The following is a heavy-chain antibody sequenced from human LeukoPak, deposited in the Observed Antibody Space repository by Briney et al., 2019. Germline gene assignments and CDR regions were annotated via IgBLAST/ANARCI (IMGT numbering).Heavy chain of an antibody. CDR3: AKDSWSRNGIYDPFDI. V-gene: IGHV3-23*01. CDR2: IGGTGET. CDR1: GFTFSDFA. D-gene: IGHD2-8*01. Sequence: GGSLRLSCAASGFTFSDFAMSWVRQAPGKGLEWVSVIGGTGETHSRDSEKGRFVISRDNSKNTLSLQMNSLRPEDTAVYYCAKDSWSRNGIYDPFDIWGQGTMVTVSS. J-gene: IGHJ3*02.